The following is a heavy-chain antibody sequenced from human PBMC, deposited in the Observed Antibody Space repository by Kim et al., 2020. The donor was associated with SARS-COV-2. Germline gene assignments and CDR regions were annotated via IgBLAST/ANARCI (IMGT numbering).Heavy chain of an antibody. D-gene: IGHD5-12*01. Sequence: SVYYADSVKGRFTTSRDNAKNSLYLQMNSLRADDTAVYYCARIYDGGDYWGQGTLVTVSS. V-gene: IGHV3-11*01. CDR3: ARIYDGGDY. J-gene: IGHJ4*02. CDR2: SV.